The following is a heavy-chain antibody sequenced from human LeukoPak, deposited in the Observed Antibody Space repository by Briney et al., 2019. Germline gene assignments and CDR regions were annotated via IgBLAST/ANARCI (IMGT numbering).Heavy chain of an antibody. CDR2: IRSKDNNYAT. V-gene: IGHV3-73*01. J-gene: IGHJ4*02. D-gene: IGHD1-1*01. CDR3: TRYPPETTPFDY. Sequence: GGSLRLSCAASGFTFSGSAMHWVRQASGKGLEWVGRIRSKDNNYATAYAASVKGRFTISRDDSKNTAYLQVDSLKTEDTAVYYCTRYPPETTPFDYWGQGTLVTVSS. CDR1: GFTFSGSA.